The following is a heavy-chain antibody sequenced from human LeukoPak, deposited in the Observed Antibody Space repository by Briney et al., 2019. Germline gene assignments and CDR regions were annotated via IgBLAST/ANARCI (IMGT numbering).Heavy chain of an antibody. CDR2: IYYGGST. V-gene: IGHV4-31*03. D-gene: IGHD2-2*01. CDR1: GGSISSGGYY. Sequence: SQTLSLTCTVSGGSISSGGYYWSWIRQYPGKGLEWIGHIYYGGSTDYNPSLKSRLTISEDTSKNQFSLKLSSVTAADTAVYYCAARQRHGGYQLLLWGQGTLVSVSS. J-gene: IGHJ4*02. CDR3: AARQRHGGYQLLL.